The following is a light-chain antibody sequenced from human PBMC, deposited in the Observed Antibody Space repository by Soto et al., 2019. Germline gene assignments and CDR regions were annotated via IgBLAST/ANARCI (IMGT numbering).Light chain of an antibody. Sequence: DIQMTQSPSSLSASVGDRVTITCRASQSISSFLNWCQQQPRKVPKLLIYAASTVQNEVPSRFSGSGSGTDXXLTISSLXPEDFAIYYCQQTYITWTFGKETNVQIK. CDR2: AAS. CDR3: QQTYITWT. V-gene: IGKV1-39*01. J-gene: IGKJ1*01. CDR1: QSISSF.